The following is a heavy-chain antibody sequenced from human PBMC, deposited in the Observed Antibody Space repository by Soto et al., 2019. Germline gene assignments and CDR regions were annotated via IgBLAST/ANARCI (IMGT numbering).Heavy chain of an antibody. J-gene: IGHJ4*02. CDR1: GFTFSNAW. Sequence: EVQLVESGGGLVKPGGSLRLSCAASGFTFSNAWMSWVRQAPGKGLEWVGRIKSKTDGGTTDYAAPVKGRFTISRDDSKNTLYLQMNSRKTEDTAVYYCTTEAAVTYYFDYWVQGTLVTVSS. V-gene: IGHV3-15*01. CDR3: TTEAAVTYYFDY. D-gene: IGHD2-15*01. CDR2: IKSKTDGGTT.